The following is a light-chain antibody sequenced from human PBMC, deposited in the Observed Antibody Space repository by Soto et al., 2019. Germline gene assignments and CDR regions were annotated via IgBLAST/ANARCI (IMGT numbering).Light chain of an antibody. CDR1: QSVSSNY. CDR3: QQYGTSQWT. Sequence: EIVLTQSPGTLSLSPGERATLSCRASQSVSSNYLAWYQQKPGQAPRLLISGASSRATGIPDRFSGSGSGTDFALTISRLEPDDSAVFYCQQYGTSQWTFGQGTKVDIK. J-gene: IGKJ1*01. CDR2: GAS. V-gene: IGKV3-20*01.